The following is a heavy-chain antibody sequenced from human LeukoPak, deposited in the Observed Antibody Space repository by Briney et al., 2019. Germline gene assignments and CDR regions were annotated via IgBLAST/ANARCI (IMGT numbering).Heavy chain of an antibody. V-gene: IGHV1-2*06. CDR2: INPNSGGT. D-gene: IGHD6-19*01. Sequence: ASVKVSCKASADTFTGYYMHWVRQAPGQGREWVGRINPNSGGTNYAQKFQGRVTMTRDTSISTAYMELSRLRSDDTALYYCARARKGSGWYYFDYWGQGTLVTVSS. J-gene: IGHJ4*02. CDR3: ARARKGSGWYYFDY. CDR1: ADTFTGYY.